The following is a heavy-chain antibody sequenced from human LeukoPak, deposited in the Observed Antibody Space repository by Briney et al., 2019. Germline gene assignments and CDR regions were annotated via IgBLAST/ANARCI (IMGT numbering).Heavy chain of an antibody. V-gene: IGHV1-69*05. CDR3: ARVSDSGDSSGYYQPAVFDY. J-gene: IGHJ4*02. CDR2: IIPIFGTA. CDR1: GGTFSSYA. Sequence: SVKVSCKASGGTFSSYAISWVRQAPGQGLEWMGGIIPIFGTANYAQKFQGRVTITTDESTSTAYMELSSLRSEDTAVYYCARVSDSGDSSGYYQPAVFDYWGQGTLVTVSS. D-gene: IGHD3-22*01.